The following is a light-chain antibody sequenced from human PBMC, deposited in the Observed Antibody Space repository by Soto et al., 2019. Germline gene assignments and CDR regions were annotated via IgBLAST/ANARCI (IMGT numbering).Light chain of an antibody. CDR3: SSYTSSSTYV. CDR2: DVS. J-gene: IGLJ1*01. CDR1: SSDVGGYNY. Sequence: QSALTQPASVSGYPGQSITISCTGTSSDVGGYNYVSWYQQHPGKAPKLMIYDVSNRPSGVSNRFSGSKSGNTASLTISGLHAEDEADYYCSSYTSSSTYVFGTGTKVTVL. V-gene: IGLV2-14*01.